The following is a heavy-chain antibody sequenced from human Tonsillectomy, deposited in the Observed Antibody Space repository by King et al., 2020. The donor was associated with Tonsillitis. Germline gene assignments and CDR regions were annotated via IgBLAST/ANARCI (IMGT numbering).Heavy chain of an antibody. D-gene: IGHD4-17*01. J-gene: IGHJ6*03. CDR2: ISWNSGSI. CDR3: AKEAVTAYYYYYMDV. CDR1: GFTFDDYA. Sequence: VQLVESGGGLVQPGRSLRLSCAASGFTFDDYAMHWVRQAPGKGLEWVSGISWNSGSIGYADSVKGRFTISRDNAKNSLYLQMNSLRAEDTALYYCAKEAVTAYYYYYMDVWGKGTTVTVSS. V-gene: IGHV3-9*01.